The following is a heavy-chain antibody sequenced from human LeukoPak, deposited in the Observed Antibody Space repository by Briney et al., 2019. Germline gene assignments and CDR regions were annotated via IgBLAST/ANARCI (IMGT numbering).Heavy chain of an antibody. CDR2: INHSGST. Sequence: SETLSLTCAVYGGSFSGYYWSWIRQPPGKGLEWIGEINHSGSTNYNPSLKSRVTTSVDTSKNQFSLKLSSVTAADTAVYYCARGGYYYDSSGYYYGPFDYWGQGTLVTVSS. CDR3: ARGGYYYDSSGYYYGPFDY. J-gene: IGHJ4*02. D-gene: IGHD3-22*01. CDR1: GGSFSGYY. V-gene: IGHV4-34*01.